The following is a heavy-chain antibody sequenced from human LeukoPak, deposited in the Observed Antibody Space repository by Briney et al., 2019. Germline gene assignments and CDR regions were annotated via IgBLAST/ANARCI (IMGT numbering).Heavy chain of an antibody. V-gene: IGHV3-30-3*01. D-gene: IGHD5-12*01. CDR1: GFTFSSYA. Sequence: GGSLRLSCAASGFTFSSYAMSWVRQAPGKGLEWVAVISYDGSNKYYADSVKGRFTISRDNSKNTLYLQMNSLRAEDTAVYYCARFGYLMYYFDYWGQGTLVTVSS. CDR3: ARFGYLMYYFDY. CDR2: ISYDGSNK. J-gene: IGHJ4*02.